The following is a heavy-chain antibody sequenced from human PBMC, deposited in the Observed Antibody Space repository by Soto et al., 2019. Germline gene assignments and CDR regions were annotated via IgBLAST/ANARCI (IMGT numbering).Heavy chain of an antibody. Sequence: QVQLVESGGGLVKPGGSLRLSCAASGFTFSDYYMSWIRQAPGKGLEWVSYISSSGSTIYYADSVKGRFTISRDNAKNSLYLQMNSLRAEDTAVYYCARSRRIRYSSSMTGREGNYWFFDYWGQGTLVTVSS. V-gene: IGHV3-11*01. D-gene: IGHD6-6*01. CDR2: ISSSGSTI. CDR1: GFTFSDYY. CDR3: ARSRRIRYSSSMTGREGNYWFFDY. J-gene: IGHJ4*02.